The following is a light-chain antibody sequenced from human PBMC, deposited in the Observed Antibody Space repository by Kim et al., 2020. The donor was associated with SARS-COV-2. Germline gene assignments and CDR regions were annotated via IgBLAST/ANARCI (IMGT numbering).Light chain of an antibody. V-gene: IGKV1-5*03. CDR1: QAISPY. Sequence: ASVGDRVTITCRASQAISPYLGWYQQKPGKAPKLLIYHASILESGVPSRFSGSGSGTEFTLTISSLQPDDFATYYCLQYNAYAPTFGQGTKVDIK. CDR2: HAS. J-gene: IGKJ1*01. CDR3: LQYNAYAPT.